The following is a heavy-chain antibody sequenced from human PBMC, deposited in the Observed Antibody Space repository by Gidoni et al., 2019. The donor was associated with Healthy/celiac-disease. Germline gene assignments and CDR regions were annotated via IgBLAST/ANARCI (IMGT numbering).Heavy chain of an antibody. CDR3: ARQLDPEGSSWYAPSRCYFDY. V-gene: IGHV4-39*01. J-gene: IGHJ4*02. CDR1: VCSISRSSYS. D-gene: IGHD6-13*01. CDR2: IYDSWST. Sequence: LQLQESGPGLVKPSEPLSLPCTVSVCSISRSSYSWGWILQPPVKGLEWIGSIYDSWSTDYNPSRKSRVTISVDTSKNQFSLKLSAVTAAETAVYYCARQLDPEGSSWYAPSRCYFDYWGQGTLVTVSS.